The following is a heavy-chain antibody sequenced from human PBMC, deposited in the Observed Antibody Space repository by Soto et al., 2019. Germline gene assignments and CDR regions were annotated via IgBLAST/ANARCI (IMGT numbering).Heavy chain of an antibody. CDR1: GYTFTDYY. Sequence: QVQLVQSGAEVKKPGASVRVSCKASGYTFTDYYMHWVRQAPGQGLEWMAWINPNTGDTKYDQKFQGRVTVTRDTSNRILYKELSSLRSDDTAIYYCARKSLYGSGSSFDFWGQGTLVTVSS. CDR2: INPNTGDT. CDR3: ARKSLYGSGSSFDF. D-gene: IGHD3-10*01. J-gene: IGHJ5*01. V-gene: IGHV1-2*02.